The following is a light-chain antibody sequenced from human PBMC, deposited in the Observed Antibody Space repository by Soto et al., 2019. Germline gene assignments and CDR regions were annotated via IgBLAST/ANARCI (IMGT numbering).Light chain of an antibody. Sequence: QSALTQPPSASGTPGQVVAISCSGSSSNIGSSYVYWYQQLPGTAPKLLICRNDQRPSGVPDRFSGSKSGTSASLALSGLRSEDEADYYCAAWDDSLSRYVFGTGTKVTVL. CDR2: RND. J-gene: IGLJ1*01. CDR1: SSNIGSSY. V-gene: IGLV1-47*01. CDR3: AAWDDSLSRYV.